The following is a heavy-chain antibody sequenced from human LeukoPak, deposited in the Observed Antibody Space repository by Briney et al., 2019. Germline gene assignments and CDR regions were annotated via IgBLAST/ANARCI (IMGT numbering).Heavy chain of an antibody. D-gene: IGHD4-23*01. J-gene: IGHJ6*03. CDR1: GGTFSSYA. CDR2: IIPIFGTA. V-gene: IGHV1-69*05. Sequence: ASVKVSCKASGGTFSSYAISWVRQAPGQGLEWMGGIIPIFGTANYAQKFQGRVTITTDESTSTAYMELSSLRSEDTAVYYCARALDYGGNDYYYYMDVWGKGTTVTVSS. CDR3: ARALDYGGNDYYYYMDV.